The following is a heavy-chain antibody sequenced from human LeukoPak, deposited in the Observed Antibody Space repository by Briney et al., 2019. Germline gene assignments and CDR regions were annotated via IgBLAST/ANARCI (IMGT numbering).Heavy chain of an antibody. V-gene: IGHV4-31*03. CDR1: GGSISSGGYY. CDR2: IYYSGGT. CDR3: AREALLYYYDSSGYVHH. J-gene: IGHJ1*01. D-gene: IGHD3-22*01. Sequence: SQTLSLTCTVSGGSISSGGYYWSWVRQHPGTGLEWIGYIYYSGGTYYNPSLKSRVTISVDTSKNQFSLKLSSVTAADTAVYYCAREALLYYYDSSGYVHHWGQGTLVTVSS.